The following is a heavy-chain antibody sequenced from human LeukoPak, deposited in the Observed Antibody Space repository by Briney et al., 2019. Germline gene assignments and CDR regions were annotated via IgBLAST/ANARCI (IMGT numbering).Heavy chain of an antibody. CDR2: IYYSGST. D-gene: IGHD4-17*01. Sequence: SETLSLTCTVSGGSLSSYYWSWIRQPPGKGLEWIGYIYYSGSTIYNPSLKSRVTISVDTSKNQFSLKLSSVTAADTAVYYCARYGDYVFDLWGQGTLVTVSS. CDR3: ARYGDYVFDL. V-gene: IGHV4-59*01. J-gene: IGHJ4*02. CDR1: GGSLSSYY.